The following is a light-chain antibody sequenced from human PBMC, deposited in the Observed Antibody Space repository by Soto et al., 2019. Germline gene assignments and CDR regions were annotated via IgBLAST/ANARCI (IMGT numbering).Light chain of an antibody. V-gene: IGLV1-40*01. Sequence: QAVVTQPPSVSGAPGQRVTISCTGSSSNIGAGYDVHWYQQLPGTAPKLLIYGNSNRPSGVPDRFSGSKSGTSASLAITGLQAEDEADCYCQSYDSSLSGLYVFGTGTKLTVL. CDR3: QSYDSSLSGLYV. J-gene: IGLJ1*01. CDR2: GNS. CDR1: SSNIGAGYD.